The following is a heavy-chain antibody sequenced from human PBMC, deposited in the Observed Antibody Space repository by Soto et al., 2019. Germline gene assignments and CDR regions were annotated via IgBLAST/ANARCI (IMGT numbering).Heavy chain of an antibody. CDR2: IYHSGST. CDR1: GGSISSGGYS. J-gene: IGHJ5*02. D-gene: IGHD2-21*02. Sequence: QLQLQESGSGLVKPSQTLSLTCAVSGGSISSGGYSWSWIRQPPGKGLEWIGYIYHSGSTYYNPCLKRRVAMSVDGSKNQFSLKLRSVTAADTAVYYCARGVEVVTPIWFDPWGQGTLVTVSS. V-gene: IGHV4-30-2*01. CDR3: ARGVEVVTPIWFDP.